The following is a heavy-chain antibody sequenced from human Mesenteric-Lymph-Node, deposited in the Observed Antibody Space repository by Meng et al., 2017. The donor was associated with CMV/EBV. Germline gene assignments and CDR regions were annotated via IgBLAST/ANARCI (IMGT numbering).Heavy chain of an antibody. CDR2: IYSGVSST. Sequence: GESLKISCTATGFTFSTYAMNWVRQAPGKGLEWVAVIYSGVSSTHYADSVKGRFTISRDNSKNRLYLQMNSLRAEDTAVYYCVTSSISPTSLGWDAFDIWGQGTMVTVSS. CDR1: GFTFSTYA. D-gene: IGHD2-2*01. CDR3: VTSSISPTSLGWDAFDI. J-gene: IGHJ3*02. V-gene: IGHV3-23*03.